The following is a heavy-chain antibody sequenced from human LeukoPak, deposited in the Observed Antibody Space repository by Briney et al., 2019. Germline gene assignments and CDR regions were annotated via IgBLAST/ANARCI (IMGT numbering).Heavy chain of an antibody. CDR1: GGSISSNNW. CDR3: ARGPSVAAHLDY. Sequence: SETLSLTCAVSGGSISSNNWWSWVRQPPGKGLEWIGEIYHHGATNYNPSLKSRVTLSVDKSKNQFSLELSSVTAADTAVYYCARGPSVAAHLDYWGQGTLVTVSS. D-gene: IGHD5-12*01. CDR2: IYHHGAT. J-gene: IGHJ4*02. V-gene: IGHV4-4*02.